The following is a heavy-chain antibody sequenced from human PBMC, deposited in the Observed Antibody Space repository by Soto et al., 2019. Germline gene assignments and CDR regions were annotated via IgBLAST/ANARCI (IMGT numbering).Heavy chain of an antibody. D-gene: IGHD4-17*01. Sequence: EVPLLESGGGLVQPGGSLRLSCAASGFTFSSDAMSWVRQAPGKALEWVSAISGRGGSTYYVDSVKGRFTISRDNSKNTLYLQMNSLSAEDTDVYYCAKDIDYGDYEGPFDIWGQGTMVTVSS. CDR3: AKDIDYGDYEGPFDI. CDR1: GFTFSSDA. J-gene: IGHJ3*02. CDR2: ISGRGGST. V-gene: IGHV3-23*01.